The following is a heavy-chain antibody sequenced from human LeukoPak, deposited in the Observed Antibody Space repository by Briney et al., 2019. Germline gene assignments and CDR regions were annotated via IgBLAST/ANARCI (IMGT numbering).Heavy chain of an antibody. V-gene: IGHV4-59*12. D-gene: IGHD6-19*01. CDR2: IYYSGRT. J-gene: IGHJ6*03. Sequence: SETLSLTCSVSGGSISSYYWSWIRQPPGKGLEWIGYIYYSGRTSYNPSLKSRVAMSIDMSKNQFSLELYSVTAADTAVYYCARDTRPLSAVDYYYYYMDVWGKGTTVTISS. CDR1: GGSISSYY. CDR3: ARDTRPLSAVDYYYYYMDV.